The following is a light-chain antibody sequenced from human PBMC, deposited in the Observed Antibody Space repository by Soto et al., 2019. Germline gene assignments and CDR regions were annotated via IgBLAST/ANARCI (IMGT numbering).Light chain of an antibody. CDR1: QGVSNR. Sequence: DIQMSQSPSAMSASVGDRITIACRASQGVSNRLVWFQQKPGKVPKRLIFAATLLQSGVPSRFSGSGSGKEFTLTISGLQAEDFATYYCLQHNSYPWTFGPATKVDIK. J-gene: IGKJ1*01. CDR2: AAT. CDR3: LQHNSYPWT. V-gene: IGKV1-17*03.